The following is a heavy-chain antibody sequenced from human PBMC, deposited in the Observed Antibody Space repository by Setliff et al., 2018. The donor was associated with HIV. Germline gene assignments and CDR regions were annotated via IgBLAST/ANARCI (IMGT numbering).Heavy chain of an antibody. CDR3: ASAGAWQRNALDI. CDR1: GYIFTNHY. V-gene: IGHV1-46*01. CDR2: INPTGGST. Sequence: ASVKVSCKASGYIFTNHYMHWVRQAPGQGLEWMGVINPTGGSTRNTQKFQGRVAMTRDTSTSTVYMGLSSLRSEDTAVYYCASAGAWQRNALDIWGQGTMVTVSS. J-gene: IGHJ3*02. D-gene: IGHD5-12*01.